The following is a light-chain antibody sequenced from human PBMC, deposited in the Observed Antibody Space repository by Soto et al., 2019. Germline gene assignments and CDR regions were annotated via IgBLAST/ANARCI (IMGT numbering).Light chain of an antibody. CDR2: LGS. J-gene: IGKJ4*01. CDR1: QSLLHSNGYNY. Sequence: DIVMTQSPLSLPVTPGEPASISCRSSQSLLHSNGYNYLDWYLQKPGQSPQLLIYLGSNRASGVPDRFSGSGSGTDFTLKISRVQAEDVGVYYCVQALQTSLTFGGGTKVEIE. CDR3: VQALQTSLT. V-gene: IGKV2-28*01.